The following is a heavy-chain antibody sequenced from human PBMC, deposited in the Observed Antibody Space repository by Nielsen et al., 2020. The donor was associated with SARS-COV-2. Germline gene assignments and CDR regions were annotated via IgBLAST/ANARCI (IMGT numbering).Heavy chain of an antibody. Sequence: SETLSLTCTVSGGSISSGGYYWSWIRQHPGKGLEWIGYIYHSGKTYYNPSLKSRVTISVDTSKNQFSLKLSSVTAADTAFYYCVRDKIIVAAGSGAFDIWGQGTMVTVSS. V-gene: IGHV4-31*03. CDR2: IYHSGKT. D-gene: IGHD6-13*01. J-gene: IGHJ3*02. CDR3: VRDKIIVAAGSGAFDI. CDR1: GGSISSGGYY.